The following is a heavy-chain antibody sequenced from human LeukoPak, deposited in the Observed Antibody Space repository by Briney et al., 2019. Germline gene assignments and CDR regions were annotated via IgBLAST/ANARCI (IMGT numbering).Heavy chain of an antibody. Sequence: PGGSLRLSCAASGFTVSSSYMSWVRQAPGKGLEWVSVIYSGGSTYYADSVKGRFTISRDNSKNTLYLQMNSLRAEDTAVYYCARVGIAVAGSYWYFDLWGRGTLVTVSS. CDR2: IYSGGST. CDR1: GFTVSSSY. V-gene: IGHV3-53*01. D-gene: IGHD6-19*01. J-gene: IGHJ2*01. CDR3: ARVGIAVAGSYWYFDL.